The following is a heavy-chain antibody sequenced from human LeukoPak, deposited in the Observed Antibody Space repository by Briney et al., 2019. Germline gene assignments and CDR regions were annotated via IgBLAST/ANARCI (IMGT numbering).Heavy chain of an antibody. D-gene: IGHD3-3*01. J-gene: IGHJ6*03. Sequence: GGSLRLSCAASGFTFRSYWMSWVRQAPGKGLEWVANIKQDGSEKYYVDSVKGRFTISRDNAKDSLYLQMNSLRAEDTAVYYCARETIFGVVTYYYYYMDVWGKGTTVTVSS. CDR2: IKQDGSEK. CDR1: GFTFRSYW. CDR3: ARETIFGVVTYYYYYMDV. V-gene: IGHV3-7*01.